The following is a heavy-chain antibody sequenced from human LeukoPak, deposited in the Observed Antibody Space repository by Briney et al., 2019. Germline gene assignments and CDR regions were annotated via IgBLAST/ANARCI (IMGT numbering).Heavy chain of an antibody. J-gene: IGHJ4*02. Sequence: GGSLRLSCAASGFTVSSNYMSWVRQAPGKGLEWVSVIYSGGSTYYADSVKGRFSISRDNSKNTLYLQMNSLRAEDTAVYYCARGGSGWSSDYWGQGTLVTVSS. CDR2: IYSGGST. CDR3: ARGGSGWSSDY. D-gene: IGHD6-19*01. CDR1: GFTVSSNY. V-gene: IGHV3-53*05.